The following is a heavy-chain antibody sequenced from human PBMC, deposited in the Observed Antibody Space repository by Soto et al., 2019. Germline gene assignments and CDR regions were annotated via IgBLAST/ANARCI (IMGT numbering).Heavy chain of an antibody. V-gene: IGHV3-7*01. CDR2: INQDGSEK. CDR3: ARGHWHLAL. CDR1: GFTFNTYW. Sequence: GGSLRLSCAASGFTFNTYWMTWVRQAPGKGLEWVANINQDGSEKYYVDSVKGRFTISRDNAENSLYLQMKSLRAEDTAVYYCARGHWHLALWGRGALVTVSS. J-gene: IGHJ2*01.